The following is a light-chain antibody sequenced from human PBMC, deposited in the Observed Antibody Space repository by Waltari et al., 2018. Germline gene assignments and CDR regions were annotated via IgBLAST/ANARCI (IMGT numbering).Light chain of an antibody. CDR2: DVS. CDR3: NSYPDSSTRV. Sequence: QSALTQPDSVSGYPGLSFTISCTGTNSDVGGYDHVPWYQQHPGKAPTLTTYDVSNRPSGVCIRFSASKTGDTASLTISGLQAEDEADYYSNSYPDSSTRVVGEGTKHTVL. J-gene: IGLJ2*01. V-gene: IGLV2-14*03. CDR1: NSDVGGYDH.